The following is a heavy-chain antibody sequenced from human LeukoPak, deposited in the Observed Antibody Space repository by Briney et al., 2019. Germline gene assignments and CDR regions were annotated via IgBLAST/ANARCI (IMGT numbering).Heavy chain of an antibody. D-gene: IGHD3-3*01. CDR3: ARKSRTNYFDY. J-gene: IGHJ4*02. CDR2: IYYSGST. V-gene: IGHV4-31*03. CDR1: GGSISSGGYY. Sequence: SQTLSLACTVSGGSISSGGYYWSWIRQHPGKGLEWIGYIYYSGSTYYNPSLKSRVTISVDTSKNQFSLKLSSVTAADTAVYYCARKSRTNYFDYWGQGTLVTVSS.